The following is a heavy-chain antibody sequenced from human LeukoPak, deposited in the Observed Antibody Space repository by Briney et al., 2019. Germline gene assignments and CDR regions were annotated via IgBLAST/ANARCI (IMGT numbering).Heavy chain of an antibody. V-gene: IGHV3-21*06. J-gene: IGHJ4*02. CDR1: GFTFSSYS. CDR2: ISSSSSYI. CDR3: ARDHSTIFGVVTTVDY. D-gene: IGHD3-3*01. Sequence: PGGSLRLSCVVSGFTFSSYSMNWVRQAPGKGLEWVSFISSSSSYIYYADSAKGRFTISRDNAKNSLYLQMNSLRAEDTAVYYCARDHSTIFGVVTTVDYWGQGTLVTVSS.